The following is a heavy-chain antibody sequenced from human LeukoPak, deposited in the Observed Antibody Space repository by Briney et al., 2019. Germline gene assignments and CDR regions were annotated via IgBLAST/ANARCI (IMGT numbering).Heavy chain of an antibody. Sequence: ASVKVSCKASGYTFTSYGISWVRQAPGQGLEWMGWISAYNGNTNYAQKLQGRVTMTTDTSTSTAYMELRSLRSDDTAAYYCARPSFHCSSTSCYTGYGMDVWGQGTTVTVSS. V-gene: IGHV1-18*01. J-gene: IGHJ6*02. CDR3: ARPSFHCSSTSCYTGYGMDV. CDR1: GYTFTSYG. CDR2: ISAYNGNT. D-gene: IGHD2-2*02.